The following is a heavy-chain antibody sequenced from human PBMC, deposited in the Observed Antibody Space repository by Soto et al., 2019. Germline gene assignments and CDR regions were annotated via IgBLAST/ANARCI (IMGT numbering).Heavy chain of an antibody. Sequence: GASVKVSCKASGYTFTSYAMHWVRQAPGQRLEWMGWINAGNGNTKYSQKFQGRVTITRDTSASTAYMELSSLRSEDTAVYYCARVEDGLVPGDLWEGGAFDIWGLGTMVTVSS. CDR3: ARVEDGLVPGDLWEGGAFDI. D-gene: IGHD3-16*01. CDR2: INAGNGNT. V-gene: IGHV1-3*01. CDR1: GYTFTSYA. J-gene: IGHJ3*02.